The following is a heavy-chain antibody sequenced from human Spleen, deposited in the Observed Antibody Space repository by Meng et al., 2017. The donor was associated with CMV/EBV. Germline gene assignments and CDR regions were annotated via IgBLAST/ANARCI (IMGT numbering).Heavy chain of an antibody. CDR1: GGSISSGGYY. J-gene: IGHJ4*02. Sequence: VSGGSISSGGYYWSWIRQHPGKGLEWIGYIYYSGSTYYNPSLKSRVTISVDTSKNQFSLKLSSVTAADTAVYYCARMAAAGTGLDYWGQGTLVTVSS. D-gene: IGHD6-13*01. CDR3: ARMAAAGTGLDY. V-gene: IGHV4-31*02. CDR2: IYYSGST.